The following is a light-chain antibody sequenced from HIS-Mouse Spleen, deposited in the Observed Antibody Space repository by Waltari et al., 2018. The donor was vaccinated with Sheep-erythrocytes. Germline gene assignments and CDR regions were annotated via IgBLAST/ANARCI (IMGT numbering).Light chain of an antibody. CDR2: SNN. Sequence: QSVLTQPPSASGTPGQRVTISCSGSSSNIGSNTVNWYQQLPGTAPKLLIYSNNQLPSGVPDRFSGSKAGTSASLAISGLQSEDEADYYCAAWDDSLNGDVFGTGTKVTVL. V-gene: IGLV1-44*01. J-gene: IGLJ1*01. CDR3: AAWDDSLNGDV. CDR1: SSNIGSNT.